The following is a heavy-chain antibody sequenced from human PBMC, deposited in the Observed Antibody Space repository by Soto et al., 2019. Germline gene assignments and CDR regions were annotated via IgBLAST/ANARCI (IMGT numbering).Heavy chain of an antibody. CDR1: GGSIITSSYY. J-gene: IGHJ3*02. D-gene: IGHD2-15*01. CDR3: ARHSIATWGGDSCYHRSFDI. V-gene: IGHV4-39*01. CDR2: SFYTGST. Sequence: QLQLQESGPGLVKPSETLSLICTLSGGSIITSSYYWDWARQPPGKGLEWIGTSFYTGSTFYNPSLKSRVTISIDTSKNECSLRLRSVTAGDTAVYYCARHSIATWGGDSCYHRSFDIWGQGTLVTVS.